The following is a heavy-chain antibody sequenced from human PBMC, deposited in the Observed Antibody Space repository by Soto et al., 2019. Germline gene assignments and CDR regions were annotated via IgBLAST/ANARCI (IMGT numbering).Heavy chain of an antibody. Sequence: EVQLLESGGGLVQPGGSLRLSCAASGFTFSSYAMSWVRQAPGKGLEWVSAISGSGGSTYYADSVKGRFTISRDNSKNTLYLQMNSLRAEDTAVYDCAKVQGIAAAGNSPKRYYYYYGMDVWGQGTTVTVSS. CDR1: GFTFSSYA. CDR3: AKVQGIAAAGNSPKRYYYYYGMDV. D-gene: IGHD6-13*01. J-gene: IGHJ6*02. V-gene: IGHV3-23*01. CDR2: ISGSGGST.